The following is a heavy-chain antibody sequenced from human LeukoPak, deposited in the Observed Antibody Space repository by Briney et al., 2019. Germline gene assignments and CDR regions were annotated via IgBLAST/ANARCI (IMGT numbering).Heavy chain of an antibody. V-gene: IGHV4-30-4*01. CDR1: GGSISSGDYY. J-gene: IGHJ3*02. CDR2: IYYSGST. D-gene: IGHD2-2*01. CDR3: ARERGDCSSTSCPIGAIAFDI. Sequence: SETLSLTCTVSGGSISSGDYYWRWIRQPPGKGLEWIGYIYYSGSTYYNPSLKSRVTISVDTSKNQFSLKLSSVTAADTAVYYCARERGDCSSTSCPIGAIAFDIWGQGTMVTVSS.